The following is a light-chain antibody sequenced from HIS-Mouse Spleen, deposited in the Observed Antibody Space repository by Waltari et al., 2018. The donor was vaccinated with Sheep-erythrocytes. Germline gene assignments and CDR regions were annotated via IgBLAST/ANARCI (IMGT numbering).Light chain of an antibody. CDR1: SSDVGGYKY. Sequence: QSALTPPRSVSGSPGQSVTISCSGTSSDVGGYKYVSWYQPHPGKAPKLMIYDVSKRPSGVPDRFSGSKSGNTASLTISGLQAEDEADYYCCSYAGSSTPWVFGGGTKLTVL. CDR3: CSYAGSSTPWV. J-gene: IGLJ3*02. V-gene: IGLV2-11*01. CDR2: DVS.